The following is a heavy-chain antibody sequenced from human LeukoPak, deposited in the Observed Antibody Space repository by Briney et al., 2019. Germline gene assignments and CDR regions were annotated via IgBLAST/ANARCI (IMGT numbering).Heavy chain of an antibody. CDR3: ARNVVVPGSNYFYYGMDV. Sequence: SETLSLTCTVSGGSISSYYWSWIRQPPGKGLEWIGYIYYSGSTNYNSSLKSRVTISLDTSKNQFSLKLSSVTAADTAVYFCARNVVVPGSNYFYYGMDVWGQGTTVTVSS. CDR2: IYYSGST. V-gene: IGHV4-59*01. J-gene: IGHJ6*02. CDR1: GGSISSYY. D-gene: IGHD6-19*01.